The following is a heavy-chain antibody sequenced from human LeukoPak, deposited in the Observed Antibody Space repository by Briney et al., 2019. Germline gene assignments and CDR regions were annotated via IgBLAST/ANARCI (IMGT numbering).Heavy chain of an antibody. D-gene: IGHD5-18*01. J-gene: IGHJ3*02. CDR2: TNHSGDT. CDR3: AGAPVDTTLRLSAFDM. Sequence: PSETLSLTCAVYAGSFSAHYWSWIRQSPGKGLEWIGDTNHSGDTNCNPSLKTRVTMSVDTSKNQFSLKVNSVTAADTAVYYCAGAPVDTTLRLSAFDMWGQGTSVTVSS. CDR1: AGSFSAHY. V-gene: IGHV4-34*01.